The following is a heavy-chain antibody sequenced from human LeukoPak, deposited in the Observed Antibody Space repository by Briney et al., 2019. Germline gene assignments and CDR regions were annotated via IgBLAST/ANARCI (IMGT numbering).Heavy chain of an antibody. CDR2: IIPSGHTT. Sequence: GGSLRLSCAASGFTFSSHGMNWVRQAPGKGLEWVSGIIPSGHTTYYADSVSGRFTISRDNSRNTLYLQMNSLRAEDTAVYYCAKDDRWLQFCCWGQGTLVTVSA. CDR1: GFTFSSHG. CDR3: AKDDRWLQFCC. D-gene: IGHD5-24*01. V-gene: IGHV3-23*01. J-gene: IGHJ4*02.